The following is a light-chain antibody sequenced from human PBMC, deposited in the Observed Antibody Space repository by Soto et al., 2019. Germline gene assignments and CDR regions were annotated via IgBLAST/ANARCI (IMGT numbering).Light chain of an antibody. CDR3: QQYGSSPST. Sequence: ILLTQSPGTLSLSPGERATLSCRASQSVSSSYLAWYQQKPSQAPRLLIYGASSRATGIPDRFSGSGSGTDFTLTISRLEPEDFAVYYCQQYGSSPSTFGQGTKVDIK. CDR2: GAS. CDR1: QSVSSSY. V-gene: IGKV3-20*01. J-gene: IGKJ1*01.